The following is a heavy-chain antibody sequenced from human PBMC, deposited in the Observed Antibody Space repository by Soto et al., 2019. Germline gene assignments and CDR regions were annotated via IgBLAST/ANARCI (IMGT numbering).Heavy chain of an antibody. CDR1: GFTFSNAW. Sequence: EVQLVESGGGLVKPGGSLRLSCAASGFTFSNAWMSWVRQAPGKGLEWVGRIKSKTDGGTTDYAAPVKGRFTISRDDSKNTVYLQMNSLKTEDTAVYYCNPEIVVVTFSGWFDPWGQGTLVTVSS. V-gene: IGHV3-15*01. CDR2: IKSKTDGGTT. J-gene: IGHJ5*02. CDR3: NPEIVVVTFSGWFDP. D-gene: IGHD2-21*02.